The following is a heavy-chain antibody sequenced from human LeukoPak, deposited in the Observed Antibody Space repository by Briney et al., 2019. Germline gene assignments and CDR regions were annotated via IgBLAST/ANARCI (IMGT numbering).Heavy chain of an antibody. CDR2: IYYSGST. Sequence: SETLSLTCTVSGGSISSDYWSWIRQPPGKGLEWIGYIYYSGSTNYNPSLKSRVTISVDTSKNQFSLKLSSVTAADTAVYYCARIEVDDSSGYLDYWGQGTLVTVSS. CDR1: GGSISSDY. J-gene: IGHJ4*02. CDR3: ARIEVDDSSGYLDY. V-gene: IGHV4-59*01. D-gene: IGHD3-22*01.